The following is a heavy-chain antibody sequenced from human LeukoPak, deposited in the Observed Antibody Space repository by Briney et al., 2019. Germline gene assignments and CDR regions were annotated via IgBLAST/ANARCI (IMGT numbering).Heavy chain of an antibody. Sequence: ASVKVSCKASGYTFTSYGISWVRQAPGQGLEWMGWISAYNGNTNYAQKLQGRVTMTADASTSTAYMELRSLRSDDTAVYYCATTSLGGDSLGDYWGQGTLVTVSS. V-gene: IGHV1-18*01. J-gene: IGHJ4*02. CDR3: ATTSLGGDSLGDY. CDR2: ISAYNGNT. CDR1: GYTFTSYG. D-gene: IGHD2-21*02.